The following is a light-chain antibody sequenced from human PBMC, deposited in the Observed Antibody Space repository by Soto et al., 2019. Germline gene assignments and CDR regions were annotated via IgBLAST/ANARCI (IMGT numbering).Light chain of an antibody. Sequence: QSVLTQPASVSGSPGQSITISCTGSSSDVGAYNYVSWYQQHPVKAPKLIIFDVISRPSGISNRFSGSKSGNTASLTISGVQAEDEADYYCSSYASSGTVIFGGGTKLTVL. CDR3: SSYASSGTVI. CDR2: DVI. V-gene: IGLV2-14*01. J-gene: IGLJ2*01. CDR1: SSDVGAYNY.